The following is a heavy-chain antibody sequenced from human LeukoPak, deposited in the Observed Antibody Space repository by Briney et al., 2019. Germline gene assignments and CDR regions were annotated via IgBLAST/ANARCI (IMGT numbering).Heavy chain of an antibody. V-gene: IGHV4-31*03. CDR3: ASVSYDTSLQH. J-gene: IGHJ1*01. Sequence: SETLSLTCTVSGGSISSGGYFWSWIRQHPGKGLEWIGYIYYSESTYYNPSLKGRVTISVDTSKNQFSLGLSSVTAADTAIYYCASVSYDTSLQHWGQGTLVTVSS. CDR2: IYYSEST. D-gene: IGHD3-22*01. CDR1: GGSISSGGYF.